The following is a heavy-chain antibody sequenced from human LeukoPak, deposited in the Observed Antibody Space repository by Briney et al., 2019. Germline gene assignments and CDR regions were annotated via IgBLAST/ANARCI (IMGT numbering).Heavy chain of an antibody. CDR2: IYHSGST. D-gene: IGHD6-19*01. CDR1: GYSISSGYY. Sequence: SETLSLTCAVSGYSISSGYYRGWIRQPPGKGLEWIGSIYHSGSTYYNPSLKSRVTISVDTSKNQFSLKLSSVTAADTAVYYCARHTRSIAVAGTGLNYFDYWGQGTLVTVSS. V-gene: IGHV4-38-2*01. J-gene: IGHJ4*02. CDR3: ARHTRSIAVAGTGLNYFDY.